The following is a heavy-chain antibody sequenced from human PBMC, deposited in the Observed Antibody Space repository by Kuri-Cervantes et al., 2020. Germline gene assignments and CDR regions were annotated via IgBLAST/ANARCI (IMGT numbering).Heavy chain of an antibody. D-gene: IGHD6-13*01. CDR2: IYPGDSDT. CDR3: ARPSMGGPRGIEDAFDI. CDR1: GYSFTSYW. J-gene: IGHJ3*02. Sequence: GESLKISCKGSGYSFTSYWIGWVRQVPGKGLEWMGIIYPGDSDTRYSPSFQGQVTISADKSISTAYLQWSSLKASDTAMYYCARPSMGGPRGIEDAFDIWGQGTMITVSS. V-gene: IGHV5-51*01.